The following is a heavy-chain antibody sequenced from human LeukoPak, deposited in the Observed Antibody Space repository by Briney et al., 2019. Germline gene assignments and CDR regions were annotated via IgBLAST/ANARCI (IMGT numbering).Heavy chain of an antibody. CDR1: GITFSSYT. J-gene: IGHJ4*02. CDR3: ARVGSSGWYAYFDY. Sequence: GGSLRLSCAVSGITFSSYTMNWVRQAPGKGLEWVSQISSSGSFIYYADSVKGRFTISRDNAKNSLYLQMNSLRAEDTAVYYCARVGSSGWYAYFDYWGQGTLVTVSS. V-gene: IGHV3-21*01. D-gene: IGHD6-19*01. CDR2: ISSSGSFI.